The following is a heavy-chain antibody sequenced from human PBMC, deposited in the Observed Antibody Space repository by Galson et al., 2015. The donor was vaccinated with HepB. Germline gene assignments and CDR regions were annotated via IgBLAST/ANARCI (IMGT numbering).Heavy chain of an antibody. J-gene: IGHJ4*02. CDR1: EFTFSNYW. CDR2: ISDDSNII. Sequence: SLRLSCAASEFTFSNYWMSWVRQAPGKGLEWVSYISDDSNIIHYADSVRGRFTISRDNGKNSVHMQMNSLGDEDTAVYYCARDSRGQPIDYWGQGTLVTVSS. CDR3: ARDSRGQPIDY. D-gene: IGHD3-10*01. V-gene: IGHV3-48*02.